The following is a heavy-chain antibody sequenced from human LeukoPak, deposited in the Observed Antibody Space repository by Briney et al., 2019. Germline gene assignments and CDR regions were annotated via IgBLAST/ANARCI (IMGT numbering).Heavy chain of an antibody. J-gene: IGHJ3*02. Sequence: TGGSLRLSCAASGFTFSSYSMNWVRQAPGKGLEWVSSISSSSSYIYYADSVKGRFTISRDNAKNSLYLQMNSLRAEDTAVYYCARARFRSSGLWGAFDIWGQGTMVTVSS. CDR1: GFTFSSYS. V-gene: IGHV3-21*01. D-gene: IGHD6-25*01. CDR3: ARARFRSSGLWGAFDI. CDR2: ISSSSSYI.